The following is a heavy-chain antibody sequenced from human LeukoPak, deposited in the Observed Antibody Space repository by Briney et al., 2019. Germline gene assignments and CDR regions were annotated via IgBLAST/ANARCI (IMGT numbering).Heavy chain of an antibody. D-gene: IGHD3-10*01. V-gene: IGHV4-39*01. CDR3: ARLYYYGSGPKRTFDY. J-gene: IGHJ4*02. CDR2: IYYSGST. CDR1: GVSISSSSYY. Sequence: PSETLSLTCTVSGVSISSSSYYWGWIRQPPGKGLEWIGSIYYSGSTYYNPSLKSRVTISVDTSKNQFSLKLSSVTAADTAVYYCARLYYYGSGPKRTFDYWGQGTLVTVSS.